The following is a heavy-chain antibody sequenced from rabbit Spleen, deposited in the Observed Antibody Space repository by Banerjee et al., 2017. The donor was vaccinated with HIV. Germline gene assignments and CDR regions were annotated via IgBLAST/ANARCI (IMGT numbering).Heavy chain of an antibody. D-gene: IGHD1-1*01. CDR2: IDAGSSGST. Sequence: QSLEESGGDLVKPGASLTLTCTASGFSFSISSYMCWVRQAPGKGLEWIACIDAGSSGSTYYASWAKGRFAISKTSSTTVTLQMTRLTAADTATYFCARDTSSSFSSYGMDLWGQGTLVTVS. V-gene: IGHV1S40*01. CDR1: GFSFSISSY. CDR3: ARDTSSSFSSYGMDL. J-gene: IGHJ3*01.